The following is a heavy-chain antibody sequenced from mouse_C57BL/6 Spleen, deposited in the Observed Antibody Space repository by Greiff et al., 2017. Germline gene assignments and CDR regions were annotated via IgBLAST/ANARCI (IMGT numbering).Heavy chain of an antibody. J-gene: IGHJ2*01. D-gene: IGHD1-1*01. CDR2: INYDGSST. V-gene: IGHV5-16*01. CDR1: GFTFSDYY. Sequence: EVQVVESEGGLVQPGSSMKLSCTASGFTFSDYYMAWVRQVPEKGLEWVANINYDGSSTYYLDSLKSRFIISRDNAKNILYLQMSSLKSEDTATYYCAREDYGSRAPFGYWGQGTTLTVSS. CDR3: AREDYGSRAPFGY.